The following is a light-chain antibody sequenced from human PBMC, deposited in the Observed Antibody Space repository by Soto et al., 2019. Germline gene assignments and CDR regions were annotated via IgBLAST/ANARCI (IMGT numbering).Light chain of an antibody. J-gene: IGKJ2*01. CDR1: QTFTNNY. CDR2: GAS. CDR3: QQYGSSPYT. Sequence: EIVLTQSPGILSLSPGERAILSCRASQTFTNNYLAWYQQKPGQAPRLLIYGASNRATGIPDRFSGSGSGTDFTLIISGLEPEDSAVYYCQQYGSSPYTFGQGTKLEIK. V-gene: IGKV3-20*01.